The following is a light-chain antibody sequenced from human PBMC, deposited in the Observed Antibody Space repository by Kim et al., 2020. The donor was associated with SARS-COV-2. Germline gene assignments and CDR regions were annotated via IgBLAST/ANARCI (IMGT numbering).Light chain of an antibody. CDR2: TNT. Sequence: GQVSATSCSGTTNNFASNYVSWFQPLPGTAPKLLIYTNTQRPSGVPDRSSGSKSGTSASLAIGGLRSEDEADYHCAAWDDRLSGPVFGGGTHLTVL. V-gene: IGLV1-47*01. J-gene: IGLJ3*02. CDR3: AAWDDRLSGPV. CDR1: TNNFASNY.